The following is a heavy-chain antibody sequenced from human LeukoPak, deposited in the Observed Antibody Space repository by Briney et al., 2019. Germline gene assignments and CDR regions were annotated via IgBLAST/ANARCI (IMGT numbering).Heavy chain of an antibody. D-gene: IGHD3-22*01. Sequence: GGSLRLSCAASGFTFSSYDMHWVRQATGKGLEWVSAIGTAGDTYYPGSVKGRFTISRENAKNSLYLQMNSLRAGDTAVYYCARAGPYYDGSGYDYWGQGTLVTVSS. CDR1: GFTFSSYD. CDR3: ARAGPYYDGSGYDY. J-gene: IGHJ4*02. CDR2: IGTAGDT. V-gene: IGHV3-13*01.